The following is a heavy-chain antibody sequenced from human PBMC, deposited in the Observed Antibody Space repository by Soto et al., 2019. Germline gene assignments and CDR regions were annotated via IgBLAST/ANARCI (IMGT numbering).Heavy chain of an antibody. D-gene: IGHD5-18*01. CDR1: GFSLSTSGVG. CDR2: IYWNDDK. V-gene: IGHV2-5*01. CDR3: EHRRSYGSYYYYGMDV. Sequence: QITLKESGPTLVKPTQTLTLTCTFSGFSLSTSGVGVGWIRQPPGKALEWLALIYWNDDKRYSPSLKSRLTNTEDTSKNQVVLTMTNMEPVDTATYYCEHRRSYGSYYYYGMDVWGQGTTVTVSS. J-gene: IGHJ6*02.